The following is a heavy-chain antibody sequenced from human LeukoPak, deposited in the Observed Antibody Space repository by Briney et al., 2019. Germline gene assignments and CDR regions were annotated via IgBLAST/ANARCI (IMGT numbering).Heavy chain of an antibody. CDR3: ARSGRDGFTILDY. CDR1: GASISSGGYF. CDR2: IYYGGST. Sequence: PSQTLSLTCTVSGASISSGGYFWTWIRQHPGKGLEYIGYIYYGGSTNYEPSLESRVTISVDTSKNQFSLKLSSVTAADTAVYYCARSGRDGFTILDYWGQGTLVTVSS. D-gene: IGHD5-24*01. J-gene: IGHJ4*02. V-gene: IGHV4-31*03.